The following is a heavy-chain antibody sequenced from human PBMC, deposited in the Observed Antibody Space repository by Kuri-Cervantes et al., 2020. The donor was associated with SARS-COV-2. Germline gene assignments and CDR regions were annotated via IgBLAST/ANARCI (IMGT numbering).Heavy chain of an antibody. CDR3: ARAKSPNAALVPADY. V-gene: IGHV3-7*03. CDR2: IKQDDTEY. D-gene: IGHD5-18*01. J-gene: IGHJ4*02. Sequence: GESLKISCAASGFSFSTYWMNWVRQAPGKGLEWVANIKQDDTEYYYVDSVRGRFTISRDNAKNSMYLQMNSLRAEDTAIYYCARAKSPNAALVPADYWGQGTLVTVSS. CDR1: GFSFSTYW.